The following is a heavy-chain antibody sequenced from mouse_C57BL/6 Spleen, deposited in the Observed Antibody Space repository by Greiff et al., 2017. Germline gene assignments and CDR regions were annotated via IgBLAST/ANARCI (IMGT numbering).Heavy chain of an antibody. J-gene: IGHJ2*01. Sequence: EVQLQQSGPELVKPGASVKISCKASGYSFTGYYMHWVKQSHGNILDWIGYIYPYNGVSSYNQKFKGKATLTVEKSSSTSYMELRSLTSEDSAVYYCATQFITTVVAPFDYWGQGTTLTVSS. V-gene: IGHV1-31*01. CDR2: IYPYNGVS. CDR3: ATQFITTVVAPFDY. CDR1: GYSFTGYY. D-gene: IGHD1-1*01.